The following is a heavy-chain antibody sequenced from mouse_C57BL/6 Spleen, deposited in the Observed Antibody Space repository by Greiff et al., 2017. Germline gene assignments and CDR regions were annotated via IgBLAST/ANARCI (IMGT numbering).Heavy chain of an antibody. CDR2: IHPNSGST. V-gene: IGHV1-64*01. Sequence: QVQLQQPGAELVKPGASVTLSCKASGYTFTSYWMHWVKQRPGQGLEWIGMIHPNSGSTNYNEKFKSKATLTVDKSSSTAYMQLSSLTSEDSAVYYCARSHYCGYYFDYWSQGTTLTVSS. CDR1: GYTFTSYW. CDR3: ARSHYCGYYFDY. D-gene: IGHD1-1*01. J-gene: IGHJ2*01.